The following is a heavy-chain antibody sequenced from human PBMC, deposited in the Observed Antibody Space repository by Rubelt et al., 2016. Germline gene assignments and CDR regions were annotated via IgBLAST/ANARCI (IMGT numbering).Heavy chain of an antibody. J-gene: IGHJ4*02. CDR3: ANSAWFGDYFFDY. CDR1: GFTFSSYA. V-gene: IGHV3-23*04. Sequence: EVQLVESGGGLVQPGGSLRLSCAASGFTFSSYAMSWVRQAPGKGLEWVSAMSGSGSNSYYADSVRGRFTISRDNSKNALYLQRKSLRAEDTAVYYCANSAWFGDYFFDYWGQGTLVTVSS. CDR2: MSGSGSNS. D-gene: IGHD3-10*01.